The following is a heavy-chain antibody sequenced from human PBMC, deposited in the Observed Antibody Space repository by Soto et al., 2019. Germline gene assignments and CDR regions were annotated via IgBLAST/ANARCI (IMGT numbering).Heavy chain of an antibody. D-gene: IGHD3-9*01. J-gene: IGHJ5*02. V-gene: IGHV1-69*06. Sequence: SLKVSCKASGGTFSSYAISWVRQAPGQGLEWMGGIIPIFGTANYAQKFQGRVTITADKSASTAYMELSSLRSEDTAVYYCARVYEINWFDPWGQGTLVTVSS. CDR2: IIPIFGTA. CDR1: GGTFSSYA. CDR3: ARVYEINWFDP.